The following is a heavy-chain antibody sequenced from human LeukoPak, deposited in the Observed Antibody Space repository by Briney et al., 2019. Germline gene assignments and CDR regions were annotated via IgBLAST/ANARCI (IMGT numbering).Heavy chain of an antibody. V-gene: IGHV3-23*01. CDR3: ARSRGQQLTYYYYYMDV. CDR1: GFTFSSYA. D-gene: IGHD6-13*01. Sequence: GGSLRLSCAGSGFTFSSYAMSWVRQAPGKGLEWVSAISDTGATTYDADSVKGRFTISRDNSRSTLYLQMNSLRAEDTALYYCARSRGQQLTYYYYYMDVWGKGTTVTVSS. CDR2: ISDTGATT. J-gene: IGHJ6*03.